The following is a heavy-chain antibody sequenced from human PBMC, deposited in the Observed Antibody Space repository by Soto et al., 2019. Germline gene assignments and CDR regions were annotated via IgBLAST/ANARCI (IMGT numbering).Heavy chain of an antibody. CDR1: GGSISSGDYS. CDR2: IYHSGST. D-gene: IGHD6-19*01. CDR3: TTSSSGWPNWFDP. Sequence: TLSLTFAVSGGSISSGDYSWSWIRQPPGKGLEWIGYIYHSGSTHYNPSLKSRVSISVDRSKNQFSLKLSSVTAADTAVYYCTTSSSGWPNWFDPWGQGTLVTVSS. V-gene: IGHV4-30-2*01. J-gene: IGHJ5*02.